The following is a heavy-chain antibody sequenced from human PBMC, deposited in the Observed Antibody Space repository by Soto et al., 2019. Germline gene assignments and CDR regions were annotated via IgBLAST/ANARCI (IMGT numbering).Heavy chain of an antibody. J-gene: IGHJ4*02. CDR2: IFYSGTT. Sequence: SETLSLTCIVSGGSVYSDGYYWSWIRQPPGKRPEWIGYIFYSGTTQYSPALASRVTISLETSKNQFSLELNSVTASDTAVYYCATVGATGNSYYFDSWGPGILVT. V-gene: IGHV4-61*08. CDR3: ATVGATGNSYYFDS. CDR1: GGSVYSDGYY. D-gene: IGHD2-21*02.